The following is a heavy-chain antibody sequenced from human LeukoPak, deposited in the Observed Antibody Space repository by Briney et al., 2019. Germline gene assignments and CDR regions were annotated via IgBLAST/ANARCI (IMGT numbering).Heavy chain of an antibody. J-gene: IGHJ4*02. V-gene: IGHV3-23*01. Sequence: GGSLRLSCAASGFTFSNYAVNWVRQAPGKGLEWVSAISGGGDFIYYAESVKGRFTISRDNSKSTVYLQMNGLRAEDTAIYYCAKVAGSSLSRARFDYWGPGTLVTVSS. D-gene: IGHD6-6*01. CDR2: ISGGGDFI. CDR3: AKVAGSSLSRARFDY. CDR1: GFTFSNYA.